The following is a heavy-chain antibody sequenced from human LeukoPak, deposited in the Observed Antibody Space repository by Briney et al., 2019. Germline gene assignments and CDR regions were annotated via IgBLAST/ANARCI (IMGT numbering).Heavy chain of an antibody. V-gene: IGHV4-39*07. D-gene: IGHD2-21*02. Sequence: SETLSLTCTVSGGSISSSSYYWGWIRQPPGKGLEWIGSIYYSGSTYYNPSLKSRVTISIDTSKNQFSLKLSSVTAADTAVYYCARGGGVLAYCGGDCYTYAFDIWGQGTMVTVSS. CDR1: GGSISSSSYY. J-gene: IGHJ3*02. CDR2: IYYSGST. CDR3: ARGGGVLAYCGGDCYTYAFDI.